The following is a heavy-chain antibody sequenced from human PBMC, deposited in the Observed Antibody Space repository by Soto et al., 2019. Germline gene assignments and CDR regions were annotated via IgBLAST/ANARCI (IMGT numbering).Heavy chain of an antibody. D-gene: IGHD2-21*02. V-gene: IGHV1-3*01. J-gene: IGHJ4*02. CDR1: GYTFTSYA. CDR2: INAGSGNT. CDR3: ARGGHVVVVTAALDY. Sequence: EASVKVSCKASGYTFTSYAMHWVRQAPGQRLEWMGWINAGSGNTNYAQHFLGRVTITRDTSTSTLYMELSSLTSEDTAIYYCARGGHVVVVTAALDYWGQGTLVTVSS.